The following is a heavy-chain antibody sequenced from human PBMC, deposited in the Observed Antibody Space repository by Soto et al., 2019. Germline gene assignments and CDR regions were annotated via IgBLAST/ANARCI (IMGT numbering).Heavy chain of an antibody. Sequence: LRLSCAASGFTFSSYAMHWVRQAPGKGLEWVAVISYDGSNKYYADSVKGRFTISRDNSKNTLYLQMNSLRAEDTAVYYCARDRPLKYYYDSSGPDAFDIWGQGTMVTVSS. CDR1: GFTFSSYA. D-gene: IGHD3-22*01. CDR2: ISYDGSNK. V-gene: IGHV3-30-3*01. J-gene: IGHJ3*02. CDR3: ARDRPLKYYYDSSGPDAFDI.